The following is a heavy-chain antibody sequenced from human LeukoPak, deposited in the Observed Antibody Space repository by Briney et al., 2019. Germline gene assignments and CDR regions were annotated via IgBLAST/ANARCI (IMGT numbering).Heavy chain of an antibody. Sequence: SETLSLTCAVYGGSFSGYYWSWIRQPPGKGLEWIGEINHSGSTNYNPSLKSRVTISVDTSKNQFSLKLSSVTAADTAVYYCARGYYYDSRGYYYYYYWGQGTLVTVSS. CDR2: INHSGST. J-gene: IGHJ4*02. CDR3: ARGYYYDSRGYYYYYY. CDR1: GGSFSGYY. V-gene: IGHV4-34*01. D-gene: IGHD3-22*01.